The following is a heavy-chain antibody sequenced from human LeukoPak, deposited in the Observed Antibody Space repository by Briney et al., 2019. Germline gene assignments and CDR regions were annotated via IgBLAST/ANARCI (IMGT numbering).Heavy chain of an antibody. V-gene: IGHV3-7*05. CDR2: TNEDGSDK. Sequence: GGSLRLSCAASGFTFSSSWMTWVRQAPGKGLEWVAHTNEDGSDKYYVDSVTGRFSISRDNTKNSLYLQMSSLRAEDTAVYYCATWSNAWEFDYWGQGTLVSVSS. J-gene: IGHJ4*02. D-gene: IGHD1-26*01. CDR3: ATWSNAWEFDY. CDR1: GFTFSSSW.